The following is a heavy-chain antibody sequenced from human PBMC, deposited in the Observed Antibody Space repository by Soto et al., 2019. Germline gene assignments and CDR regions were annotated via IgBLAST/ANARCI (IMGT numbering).Heavy chain of an antibody. Sequence: QVQLVESGGGVVQPGRSLRLSCAASGFTFSSYAMHWVRQAPGKGLEWVAVISYDGSNKYYADSVKGRFTISRDNSKNPLYLQMNSLRAEDTAVYYCARGGRLSHFDYWGQGTLVTVSS. J-gene: IGHJ4*02. CDR3: ARGGRLSHFDY. D-gene: IGHD5-12*01. V-gene: IGHV3-30-3*01. CDR1: GFTFSSYA. CDR2: ISYDGSNK.